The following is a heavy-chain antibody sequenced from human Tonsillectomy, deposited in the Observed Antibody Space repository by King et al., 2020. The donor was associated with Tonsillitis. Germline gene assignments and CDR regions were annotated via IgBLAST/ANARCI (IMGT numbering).Heavy chain of an antibody. Sequence: VQLVESGGGLVQPGGSLRLSCAASGFTFSTYWMSWVRQAQGKGLEWVANIKQDGSEKYYVDSVKGRFTISRDNAKNSLYLQMNSMRAEDTALYYCASDGFPGDPRGNWFDPWGQGTLVTVSS. CDR2: IKQDGSEK. CDR1: GFTFSTYW. CDR3: ASDGFPGDPRGNWFDP. D-gene: IGHD7-27*01. J-gene: IGHJ5*02. V-gene: IGHV3-7*01.